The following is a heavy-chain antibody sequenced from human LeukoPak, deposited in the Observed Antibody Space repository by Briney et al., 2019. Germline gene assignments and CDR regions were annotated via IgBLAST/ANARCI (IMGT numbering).Heavy chain of an antibody. J-gene: IGHJ6*03. CDR1: GDSINSGSYY. CDR2: MYTSGST. CDR3: ARGYSGSSTFYYYYYYMDV. V-gene: IGHV4-61*02. Sequence: SQTLSLTCTVSGDSINSGSYYWSWIRQPAGKGLEWIGRMYTSGSTNYNPSLKSRVTISVDTSKNQFSLKLSSVTAADTAVYYCARGYSGSSTFYYYYYYMDVWGKGTTVTVSS. D-gene: IGHD6-6*01.